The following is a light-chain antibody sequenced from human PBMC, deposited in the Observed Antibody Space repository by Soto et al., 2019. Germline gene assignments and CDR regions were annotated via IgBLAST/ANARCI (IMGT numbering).Light chain of an antibody. CDR3: QQYNNWLPGT. J-gene: IGKJ2*02. Sequence: EIVMTQSPDTLSVSPGERATISCRASQSVSSNLAWYQQKPGQAPRLLIYGASTRATGIPARFSGSGSGTEFTLTLSSLQSEDFAVYYCQQYNNWLPGTFGQGTKLEIK. CDR1: QSVSSN. CDR2: GAS. V-gene: IGKV3-15*01.